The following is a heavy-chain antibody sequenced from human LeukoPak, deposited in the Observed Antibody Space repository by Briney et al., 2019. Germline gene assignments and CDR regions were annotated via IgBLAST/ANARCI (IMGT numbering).Heavy chain of an antibody. V-gene: IGHV3-21*01. J-gene: IGHJ3*02. CDR1: GFTFTSYS. CDR2: ISSSSSYI. Sequence: PGGSLRLSCAASGFTFTSYSMNWVRQAPGKGLEWVSSISSSSSYIYYADSVKGRFTISRDNAKNSLYLQMNSLRAEDTAVYYCARDGRYSSSSHDAFDIWGQGTMVTVSS. D-gene: IGHD6-6*01. CDR3: ARDGRYSSSSHDAFDI.